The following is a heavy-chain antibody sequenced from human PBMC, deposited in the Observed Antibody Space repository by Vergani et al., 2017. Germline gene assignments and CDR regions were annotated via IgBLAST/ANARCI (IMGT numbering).Heavy chain of an antibody. J-gene: IGHJ6*03. CDR2: VYYSGTT. CDR3: ARGQTGYSRDWSTYFFYMDV. V-gene: IGHV4-30-2*01. Sequence: QLQLQESDSRLVKPSQTLSLTCPLSGDAISRDTYSWNWVRQPPGKPLEWIGSVYYSGTTYYNPSLGGRVTMSIDKSKNHFSLTLTSVTAADSAFYFCARGQTGYSRDWSTYFFYMDVWGKGTTVTVSS. CDR1: GDAISRDTYS. D-gene: IGHD3/OR15-3a*01.